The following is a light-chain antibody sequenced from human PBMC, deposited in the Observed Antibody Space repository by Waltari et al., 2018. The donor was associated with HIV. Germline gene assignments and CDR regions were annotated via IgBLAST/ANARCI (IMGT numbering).Light chain of an antibody. Sequence: QSVLTQPPSVSRAPGQRVTISCPLGSSTISTGSDVPLYQQFPGAAPKVLIYANTNRPSGVPDRFSGSTSGYSASLVITGLQAEDDADYYCQSYDSSLSGWVFGGGTKLTVL. CDR3: QSYDSSLSGWV. CDR1: SSTISTGSD. V-gene: IGLV1-40*01. J-gene: IGLJ3*02. CDR2: ANT.